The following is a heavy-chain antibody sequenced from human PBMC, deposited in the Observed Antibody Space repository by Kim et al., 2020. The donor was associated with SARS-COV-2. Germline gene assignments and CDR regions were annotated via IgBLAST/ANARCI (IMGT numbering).Heavy chain of an antibody. D-gene: IGHD6-13*01. V-gene: IGHV3-23*01. CDR3: AKRGIPTAATDY. Sequence: GGSLRLSCAASGFTFSSYVMSWVRQAPGKGLEWVSTISYSGDSTYYADSVRGRFTNSRDNSKSTLHLQMNSLRAEDTAVYYCAKRGIPTAATDYWGQGTLVTVSS. CDR1: GFTFSSYV. J-gene: IGHJ4*02. CDR2: ISYSGDST.